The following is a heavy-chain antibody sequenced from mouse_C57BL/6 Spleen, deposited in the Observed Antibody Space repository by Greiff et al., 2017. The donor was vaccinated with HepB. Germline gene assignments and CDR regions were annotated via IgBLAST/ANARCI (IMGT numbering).Heavy chain of an antibody. Sequence: EVHLVESGGGLVKPGGSLKLSCAASGFTFSDYGMHGVRRAPEKGLEWVAYISSGSSTIYYADTVRGRFTISRDNAKNTLFLQMTSLRSEDTAMYYCARPGDYDVRAWFAYWGQGTLVTVSA. CDR2: ISSGSSTI. CDR1: GFTFSDYG. V-gene: IGHV5-17*01. D-gene: IGHD2-4*01. CDR3: ARPGDYDVRAWFAY. J-gene: IGHJ3*01.